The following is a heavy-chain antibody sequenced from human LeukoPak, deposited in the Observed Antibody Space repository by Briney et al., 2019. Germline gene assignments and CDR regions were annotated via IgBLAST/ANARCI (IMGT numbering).Heavy chain of an antibody. Sequence: ASVKVSCKVSGYTLTELSMHWVRQAPGKGLEWMGGFDPEDGETIYAQKFQGRVTMTEDTSTDTAYMELSSLRSEDTAVYYCATDLVEGSIAAAGTGWFDLWGQGTLVTVSS. CDR3: ATDLVEGSIAAAGTGWFDL. V-gene: IGHV1-24*01. CDR1: GYTLTELS. J-gene: IGHJ5*02. CDR2: FDPEDGET. D-gene: IGHD6-13*01.